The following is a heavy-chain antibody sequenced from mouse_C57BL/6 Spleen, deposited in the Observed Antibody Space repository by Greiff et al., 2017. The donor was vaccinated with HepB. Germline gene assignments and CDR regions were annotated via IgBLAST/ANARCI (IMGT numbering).Heavy chain of an antibody. D-gene: IGHD4-1*01. V-gene: IGHV1-64*01. CDR1: GYTFTSYW. CDR2: IHPNSGST. J-gene: IGHJ2*01. CDR3: ASQGRGGTDGY. Sequence: QVQLQQPGAELVKPGASVKLSCKASGYTFTSYWMHWVKQRPGQGLEWIGMIHPNSGSTNYNEKFKSKATLTVDKSSSTGYMQLSSLTSEDAAVYYCASQGRGGTDGYWGQGTTLTVSS.